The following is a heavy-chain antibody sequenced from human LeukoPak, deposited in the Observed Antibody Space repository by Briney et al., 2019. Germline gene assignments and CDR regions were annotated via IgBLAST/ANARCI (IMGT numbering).Heavy chain of an antibody. J-gene: IGHJ4*02. D-gene: IGHD6-13*01. CDR2: IIPTFGTA. Sequence: SVKVSCKASGGTFSSYAISWVRQAPGQGLEWMGRIIPTFGTANYAQKFQGRVTITTDESTSTAYMELSSLRSEDTAVYYCARDVPSSSWETFDYWGQGTLATVSS. CDR3: ARDVPSSSWETFDY. V-gene: IGHV1-69*05. CDR1: GGTFSSYA.